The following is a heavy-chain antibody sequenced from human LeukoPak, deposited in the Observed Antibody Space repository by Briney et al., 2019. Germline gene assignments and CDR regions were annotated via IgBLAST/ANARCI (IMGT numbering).Heavy chain of an antibody. D-gene: IGHD6-13*01. CDR1: GFTFSSYA. Sequence: GRSLRLSCAASGFTFSSYAMQWVRQAPGKGLEWVAVISYDGSNKYYADSVKGRFTISRDNSKNTLYLQMNSLRAEDTAVYYCARVRYKAAAVRSFDYWGQGTLVTVSS. CDR2: ISYDGSNK. CDR3: ARVRYKAAAVRSFDY. V-gene: IGHV3-30-3*01. J-gene: IGHJ4*02.